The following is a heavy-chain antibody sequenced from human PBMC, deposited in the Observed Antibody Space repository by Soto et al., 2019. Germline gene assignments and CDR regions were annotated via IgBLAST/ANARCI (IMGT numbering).Heavy chain of an antibody. CDR3: ARGRNHPFYGSRRGSYYFDY. V-gene: IGHV4-39*01. CDR1: GGSLTSSIHD. CDR2: IHYDGTT. D-gene: IGHD3-10*01. Sequence: SETLSLTCAVSGGSLTSSIHDWDWLRRPPGEGLEWIGTIHYDGTTYYNPSLMSRVTVSVDTSKNQFSLRLSSVTAADTAVYYCARGRNHPFYGSRRGSYYFDYWGQGTLVTVSS. J-gene: IGHJ4*02.